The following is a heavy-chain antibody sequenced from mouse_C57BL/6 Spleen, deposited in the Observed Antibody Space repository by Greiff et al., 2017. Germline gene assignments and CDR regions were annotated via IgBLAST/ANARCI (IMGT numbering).Heavy chain of an antibody. V-gene: IGHV1-61*01. CDR3: AIPYYYGPYAMDY. Sequence: QVQLQQPGAELVRPGSSVKLSCKASGYTFTSYWMDWVKQRPGQGLEWIGNIYPSDSETHYNQKFKDKATLTVDKSSSTAYMQLSSLTSEDSAVYYCAIPYYYGPYAMDYWGRGTSVTVSS. CDR1: GYTFTSYW. D-gene: IGHD1-1*01. CDR2: IYPSDSET. J-gene: IGHJ4*01.